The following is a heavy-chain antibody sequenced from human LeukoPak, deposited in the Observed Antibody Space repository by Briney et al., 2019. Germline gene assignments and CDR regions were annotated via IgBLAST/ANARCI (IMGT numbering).Heavy chain of an antibody. D-gene: IGHD6-19*01. J-gene: IGHJ5*02. Sequence: PSETLSLTCTVSRGSISNYYWSWIRQPPGKGLEWIGYIYYSGSTNYNPSLKSRVTISVDTSKNQFSLKLSSVTAADTAVYYCARLRVAQAPYSSGWYYWFDPWGQGTLVTVSS. V-gene: IGHV4-59*08. CDR1: RGSISNYY. CDR3: ARLRVAQAPYSSGWYYWFDP. CDR2: IYYSGST.